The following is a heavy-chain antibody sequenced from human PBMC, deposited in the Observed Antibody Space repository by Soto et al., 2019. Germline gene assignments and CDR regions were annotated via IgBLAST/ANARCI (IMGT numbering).Heavy chain of an antibody. J-gene: IGHJ4*02. V-gene: IGHV3-23*01. CDR1: GFTFSSYA. CDR2: ISGSGGST. Sequence: HPGGSLRLSCAASGFTFSSYAMSWVRQAPGKGLEWVSAISGSGGSTYYADSVKGRFTISRDNSKNTLYLQMNSLRAEDTAVYYCAKDMLERKNWNYGPLDYWGQGTLVTVSS. CDR3: AKDMLERKNWNYGPLDY. D-gene: IGHD1-7*01.